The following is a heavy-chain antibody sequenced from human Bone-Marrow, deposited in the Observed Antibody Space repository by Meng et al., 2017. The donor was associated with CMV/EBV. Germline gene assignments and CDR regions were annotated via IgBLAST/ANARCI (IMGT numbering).Heavy chain of an antibody. CDR2: IYWDDYK. Sequence: QITFKDSCTALVKPSKTLPLTCLLSGVSFSTSGVGVGWSRQPPGKALECLALIYWDDYKRYSPSLKSRLTITKDTSKNQVVLTMTNMDPVDTATYYCAHITPRPGWIAYWGQGTLVTVSS. D-gene: IGHD5-12*01. V-gene: IGHV2-5*02. J-gene: IGHJ4*02. CDR3: AHITPRPGWIAY. CDR1: GVSFSTSGVG.